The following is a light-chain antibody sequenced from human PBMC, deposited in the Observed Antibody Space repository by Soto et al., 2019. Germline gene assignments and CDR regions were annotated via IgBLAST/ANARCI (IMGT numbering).Light chain of an antibody. CDR3: QQYGSSPPT. V-gene: IGKV3-20*01. J-gene: IGKJ1*01. CDR1: QSVSSSY. Sequence: EIVLTQSPGTLSFSPGERATLSCRASQSVSSSYLAWYQQKPGQAPRLLIYGASSRATGIPDRFSGSGSGTDFTLTINRLEPEDFALYYCQQYGSSPPTFGQGTKVDIK. CDR2: GAS.